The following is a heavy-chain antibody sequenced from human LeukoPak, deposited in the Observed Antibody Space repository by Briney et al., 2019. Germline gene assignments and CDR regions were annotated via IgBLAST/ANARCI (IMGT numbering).Heavy chain of an antibody. D-gene: IGHD1-26*01. V-gene: IGHV4-4*07. CDR1: GDSISSYY. J-gene: IGHJ4*02. CDR2: IYTSGST. CDR3: AAFLSGTYWYFDY. Sequence: PSETLSLTCTVSGDSISSYYWSWIRQPAEKGLEWIGHIYTSGSTNYYTSGSTDYNPSLKSRVTISLDRSKNQFSLKLSSVTAPDTAVYYCAAFLSGTYWYFDYWGQGALVTVSS.